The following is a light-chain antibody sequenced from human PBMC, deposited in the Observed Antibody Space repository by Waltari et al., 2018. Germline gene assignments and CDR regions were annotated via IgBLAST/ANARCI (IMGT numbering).Light chain of an antibody. V-gene: IGKV1-39*01. Sequence: DIQMTQSPSSLSASVGDRVTITCRASQGISTYLNWYQQKPGKAPKHLIYGASSFQGGVPSRFRGSGSGTDFTLTISSLQPEDFATYSCQQSSSTPPTFGGGTKVEIK. CDR1: QGISTY. CDR3: QQSSSTPPT. CDR2: GAS. J-gene: IGKJ4*01.